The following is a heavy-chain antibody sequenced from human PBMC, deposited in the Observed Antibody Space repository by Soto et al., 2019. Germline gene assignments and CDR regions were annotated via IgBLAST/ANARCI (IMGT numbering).Heavy chain of an antibody. CDR3: AKEAGVGTAMVTSYFDY. J-gene: IGHJ4*02. CDR1: GITFNNYA. D-gene: IGHD5-18*01. Sequence: EVQLLESGGGLVQPGGSLRLSCVASGITFNNYALSWVRQAPGKGLEWVSAISGSAVSTYYADSVKGRFTVSRDNSSSTLYLHMNSLRADDTAIYYCAKEAGVGTAMVTSYFDYWGQGARVTFSS. V-gene: IGHV3-23*01. CDR2: ISGSAVST.